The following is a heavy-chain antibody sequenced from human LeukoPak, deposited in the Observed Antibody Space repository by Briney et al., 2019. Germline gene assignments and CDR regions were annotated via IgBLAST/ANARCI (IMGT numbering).Heavy chain of an antibody. CDR1: GFTFSSYA. V-gene: IGHV3-23*01. J-gene: IGHJ4*02. CDR3: AKDSPPYYDFWSGYYHFDY. CDR2: ISGSGGST. Sequence: HPGGSLRLSCAASGFTFSSYAMSWVRQAPGKGLEWVSAISGSGGSTYYADSVKGRFTISRDNSKNTLYLQMNSLRAEDTAVYYCAKDSPPYYDFWSGYYHFDYWGQGTLVTVSS. D-gene: IGHD3-3*01.